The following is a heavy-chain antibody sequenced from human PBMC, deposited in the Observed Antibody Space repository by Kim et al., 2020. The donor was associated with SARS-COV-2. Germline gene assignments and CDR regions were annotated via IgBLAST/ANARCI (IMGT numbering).Heavy chain of an antibody. D-gene: IGHD3-3*01. CDR3: AHSLYYAAFDI. Sequence: KRYSPSLKSRLTITKDTSKNQVVLTMTNMDPVDTATYYCAHSLYYAAFDIWGQGTMVTVSS. V-gene: IGHV2-5*01. CDR2: K. J-gene: IGHJ3*02.